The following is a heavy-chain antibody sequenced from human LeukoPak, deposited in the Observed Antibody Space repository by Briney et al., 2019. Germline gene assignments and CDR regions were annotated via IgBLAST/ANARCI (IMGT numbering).Heavy chain of an antibody. CDR2: INPNSGGT. CDR1: GYTFTGYY. CDR3: ARGFNPEWLAPDY. D-gene: IGHD6-19*01. J-gene: IGHJ4*02. Sequence: ASVKVSCKASGYTFTGYYMHWVRQAPGQGLEWMGWINPNSGGTNYAQKFQGRVTMTRDTSISTAYMELSSLRSEDTAVYYCARGFNPEWLAPDYWGQGTLVTVSS. V-gene: IGHV1-2*02.